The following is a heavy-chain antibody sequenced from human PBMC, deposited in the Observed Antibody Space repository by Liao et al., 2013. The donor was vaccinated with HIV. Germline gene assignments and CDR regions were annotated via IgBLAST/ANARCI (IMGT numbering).Heavy chain of an antibody. CDR2: IDHNGGT. CDR3: ARRGYYYDSSGYYSAPDYYYYYMDV. Sequence: VQLQQWGAGLLKPSETLSLTCAVSGASLSGYYLTWIRQPPGKGLEWLGEIDHNGGTNDNPSLKSRVTISVDTSKNQFSLRLSSVTAADTAVYYCARRGYYYDSSGYYSAPDYYYYYMDVWGKGTTVTVSS. V-gene: IGHV4-34*01. J-gene: IGHJ6*03. D-gene: IGHD3-22*01. CDR1: GASLSGYY.